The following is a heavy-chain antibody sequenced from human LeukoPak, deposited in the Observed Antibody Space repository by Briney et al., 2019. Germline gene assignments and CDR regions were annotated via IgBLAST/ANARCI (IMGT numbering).Heavy chain of an antibody. Sequence: PSETLSLTCSVSGGSISSGIYYWTWIRQPPGKGLEWIGYIYHGGSTYYNPSLKSRVTISVERSKNQFSLKLTSVTAADTAVYYCASLSWGDSSSRPLWGQGTLVTVSS. CDR1: GGSISSGIYY. D-gene: IGHD6-6*01. CDR3: ASLSWGDSSSRPL. V-gene: IGHV4-30-2*01. J-gene: IGHJ4*02. CDR2: IYHGGST.